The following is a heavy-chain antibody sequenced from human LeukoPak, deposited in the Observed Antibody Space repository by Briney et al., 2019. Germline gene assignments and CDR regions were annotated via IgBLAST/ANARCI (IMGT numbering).Heavy chain of an antibody. Sequence: GVSLRLSCGPSRLTFSRYSMNWARQAPGEGLEWVSSISSSSSYIYYADSVKGRFTISRDNAKNSLYLQMNSLRAEDTAVYYCASGGYSSSWYGFYWGQGTLVTVSS. D-gene: IGHD6-13*01. CDR1: RLTFSRYS. V-gene: IGHV3-21*01. CDR2: ISSSSSYI. CDR3: ASGGYSSSWYGFY. J-gene: IGHJ4*02.